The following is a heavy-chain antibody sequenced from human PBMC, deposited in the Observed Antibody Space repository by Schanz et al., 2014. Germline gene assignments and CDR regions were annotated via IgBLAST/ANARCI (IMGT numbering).Heavy chain of an antibody. D-gene: IGHD1-26*01. CDR3: ARYTGASFDY. Sequence: QVQLQESGPGLVKPSETLSLTCTVSGGSISTYYWSWIRQPAGRGLEWIGRIYTSGSTNYNPSLKRRFTVSVDTTKNHFSPRLSPVAAADTAVYYCARYTGASFDYWGQGTLVTVSS. V-gene: IGHV4-4*07. J-gene: IGHJ4*02. CDR1: GGSISTYY. CDR2: IYTSGST.